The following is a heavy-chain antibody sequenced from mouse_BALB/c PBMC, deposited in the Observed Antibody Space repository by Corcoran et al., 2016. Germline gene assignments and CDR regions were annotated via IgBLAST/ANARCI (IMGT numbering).Heavy chain of an antibody. CDR1: GFNIKDTY. Sequence: EVQLQQSGAELVKPGASVKLSCTASGFNIKDTYMHWVKQRPEQGLEWIGRIDPANGNTKYDPKFQGKATITADTSSNTAYLQLSRLTSEDTALYYCANWDLYFDVWGAGTTVTVSS. CDR3: ANWDLYFDV. CDR2: IDPANGNT. D-gene: IGHD4-1*01. V-gene: IGHV14-3*02. J-gene: IGHJ1*01.